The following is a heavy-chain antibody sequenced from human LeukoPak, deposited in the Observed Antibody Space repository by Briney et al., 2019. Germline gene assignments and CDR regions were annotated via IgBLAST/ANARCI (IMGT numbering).Heavy chain of an antibody. J-gene: IGHJ6*03. CDR3: AKGGLVSPSYYYMDV. V-gene: IGHV3-23*01. D-gene: IGHD3/OR15-3a*01. CDR1: GFTFSSYG. CDR2: ISGSGGST. Sequence: QAGGSLRLSCAASGFTFSSYGMSWVRQAPGKGLEWVSAISGSGGSTYYADSVKGRFTISRDNSKNTLYLQMNSLRAEDTAVYYCAKGGLVSPSYYYMDVWGKGTTVTISS.